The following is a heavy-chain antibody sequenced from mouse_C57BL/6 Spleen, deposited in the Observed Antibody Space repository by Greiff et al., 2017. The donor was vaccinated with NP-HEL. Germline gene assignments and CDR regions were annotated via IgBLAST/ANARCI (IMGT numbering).Heavy chain of an antibody. CDR1: GYTFTDYY. CDR2: IFPGSGST. CDR3: AAGAQFITTVVATDYAMDY. V-gene: IGHV1-75*01. Sequence: VQLQQSGPELVKPGASVKISCKASGYTFTDYYINWVKQRPGQGLEWIGWIFPGSGSTYYNEKFKGKATLTVDKSSSTAYMLLSSLTSEDSAVYFCAAGAQFITTVVATDYAMDYWGQGTSVTVSS. D-gene: IGHD1-1*01. J-gene: IGHJ4*01.